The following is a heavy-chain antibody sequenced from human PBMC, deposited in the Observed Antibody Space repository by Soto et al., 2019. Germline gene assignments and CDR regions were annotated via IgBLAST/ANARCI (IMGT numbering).Heavy chain of an antibody. J-gene: IGHJ4*02. V-gene: IGHV3-33*01. D-gene: IGHD5-12*01. CDR3: ARDGDVDIEATIEYYFDY. CDR1: GFTFSSYG. Sequence: QVQLVESGGGVVQPGRSLRLSCAASGFTFSSYGMHWVRQAPGKGLEWVAVIWYDGSNKYYADSVKGRFTISRDNSKNTLYLQMNSLRAEDTAVYYCARDGDVDIEATIEYYFDYWGQGTLFTVSS. CDR2: IWYDGSNK.